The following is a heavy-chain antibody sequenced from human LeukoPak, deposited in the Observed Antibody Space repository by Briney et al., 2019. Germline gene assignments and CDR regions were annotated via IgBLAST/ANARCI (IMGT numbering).Heavy chain of an antibody. J-gene: IGHJ2*01. CDR2: ISSSSSTI. CDR3: AKATGDWYFDL. V-gene: IGHV3-48*03. D-gene: IGHD7-27*01. CDR1: GFTFSSYE. Sequence: GGSLRLSCAASGFTFSSYEMNWVRQAPGKGLEWVSYISSSSSTIYYADSVKGRFTISRDNAKNSLYLQMNSLRPDDTAFYYCAKATGDWYFDLWGRGTLVTVSS.